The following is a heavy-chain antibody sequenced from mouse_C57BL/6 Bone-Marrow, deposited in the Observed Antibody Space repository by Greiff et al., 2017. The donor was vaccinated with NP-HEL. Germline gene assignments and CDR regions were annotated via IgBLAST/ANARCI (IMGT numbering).Heavy chain of an antibody. CDR1: GFSFNTYA. D-gene: IGHD4-1*01. CDR3: VRWGAGTGYFDV. Sequence: EVKLVESGGGLVQPKGSLKLSCAASGFSFNTYAMNWVRQAPGKGLEWVARIRSKSNNYATYYADSVKDRFTISRDDSESMLYLQMNNLKTEDTAMYYCVRWGAGTGYFDVWGTGTTVTVSS. V-gene: IGHV10-1*01. CDR2: IRSKSNNYAT. J-gene: IGHJ1*03.